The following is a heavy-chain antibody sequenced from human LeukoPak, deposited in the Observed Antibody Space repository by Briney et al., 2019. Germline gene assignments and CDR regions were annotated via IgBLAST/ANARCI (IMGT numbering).Heavy chain of an antibody. V-gene: IGHV4-61*02. D-gene: IGHD2-2*01. CDR1: GGSISSGSYY. Sequence: SETLSLTCTVSGGSISSGSYYWSWIRQPAGKGLEWIGRIYTSGSTNYNPSLKSRVTISVDTSKNQFSLKLSSVTAADTAVYYCAIGPAVSTSCYSAYWGQGTLVTVSS. CDR3: AIGPAVSTSCYSAY. CDR2: IYTSGST. J-gene: IGHJ4*02.